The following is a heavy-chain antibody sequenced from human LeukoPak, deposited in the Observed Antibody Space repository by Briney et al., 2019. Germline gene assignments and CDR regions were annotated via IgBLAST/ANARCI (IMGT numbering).Heavy chain of an antibody. J-gene: IGHJ4*02. V-gene: IGHV4-59*01. CDR2: IYYSGST. CDR3: ARDLGSSSWYIDY. Sequence: SETLSLTCTVSGGSISSYYWSWIRQPPRKGLEWIGYIYYSGSTNYNPSLKSRVTISVDTSKNQFSLKLSSVTAADTAVYYCARDLGSSSWYIDYWGQGTLVTVSS. D-gene: IGHD6-13*01. CDR1: GGSISSYY.